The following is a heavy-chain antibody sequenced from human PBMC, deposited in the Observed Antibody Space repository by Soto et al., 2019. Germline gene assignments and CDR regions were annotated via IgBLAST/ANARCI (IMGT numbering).Heavy chain of an antibody. V-gene: IGHV4-59*01. CDR1: GGTISIYD. J-gene: IGHJ4*02. D-gene: IGHD3-3*01. Sequence: PSWRLALTCTVSGGTISIYDWGGSLKPPGRGLQGIGYISYSGSTNYNPSLTSRVTIAVDTSKSQFALKLSSVTAADTVVYCCARHSISGYYVDNWGQGTLCSVSS. CDR3: ARHSISGYYVDN. CDR2: ISYSGST.